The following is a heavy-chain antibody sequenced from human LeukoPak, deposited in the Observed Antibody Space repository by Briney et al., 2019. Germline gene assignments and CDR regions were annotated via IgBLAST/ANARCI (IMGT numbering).Heavy chain of an antibody. CDR3: ARGPRWLRSAFDI. D-gene: IGHD5-24*01. Sequence: NPSETLSLTCAVYGGSFSGYYWSWIRQPPGKGLEWIGEINHSGSTNYNPSLKSRVTISVDTSKNQFSLKLSSVTAADTAVYYCARGPRWLRSAFDIWGQGTMVTVSS. CDR1: GGSFSGYY. V-gene: IGHV4-34*01. J-gene: IGHJ3*02. CDR2: INHSGST.